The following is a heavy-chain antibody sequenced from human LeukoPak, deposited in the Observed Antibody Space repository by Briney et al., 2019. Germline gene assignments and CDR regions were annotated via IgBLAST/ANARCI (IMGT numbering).Heavy chain of an antibody. Sequence: GGSLRLSCAASGFMFSQYWMTWVRQAPGKGLEWVANIRRDGSTIHYVDSVRGRFTISRDNAKNSLYLQMNSLRAEDTAVYYCARDYYGSGSYYPWGQGTLVTVSS. CDR2: IRRDGSTI. J-gene: IGHJ5*02. CDR1: GFMFSQYW. CDR3: ARDYYGSGSYYP. V-gene: IGHV3-7*01. D-gene: IGHD3-10*01.